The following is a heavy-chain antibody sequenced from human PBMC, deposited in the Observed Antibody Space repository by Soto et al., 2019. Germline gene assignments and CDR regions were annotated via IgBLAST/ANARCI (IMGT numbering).Heavy chain of an antibody. D-gene: IGHD1-1*01. V-gene: IGHV3-23*01. CDR1: GFTFTTYA. CDR2: ISASGGST. J-gene: IGHJ4*02. Sequence: GGSLRLSCAASGFTFTTYAMSWVRQAPGKGLEWVSAISASGGSTYYADSVKGRFTISRDNSKNTLYLQMNSLRAEDTAEYYCAKRNNWNFDYWGQGTLVTVSS. CDR3: AKRNNWNFDY.